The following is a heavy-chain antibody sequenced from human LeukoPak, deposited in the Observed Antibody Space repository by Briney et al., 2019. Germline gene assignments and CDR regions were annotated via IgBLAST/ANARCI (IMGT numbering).Heavy chain of an antibody. Sequence: PSETLSLTCTVSGGSISSYYWSWIRQPPGKGLEWIGYIYYSGSTNYNPSLKSRVTISVDTSKNQFSLKLSSVTAADTAVYYCGRVLGHSSSWYYGGSFDIWGQGTMVTVSS. J-gene: IGHJ3*02. D-gene: IGHD6-13*01. V-gene: IGHV4-59*01. CDR2: IYYSGST. CDR3: GRVLGHSSSWYYGGSFDI. CDR1: GGSISSYY.